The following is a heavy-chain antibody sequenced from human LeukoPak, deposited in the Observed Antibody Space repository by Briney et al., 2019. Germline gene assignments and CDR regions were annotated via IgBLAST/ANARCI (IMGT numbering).Heavy chain of an antibody. J-gene: IGHJ1*01. Sequence: GGSLRLSCAASGFTFSSYSLNWVRQAPGKGLEWVSYISSSSSTIYYANSVKGRFTISRDYAKSSLYLQMNSLRAEDTAVYYCARGTGIAVEYFQHWGQGTLVTVSS. CDR1: GFTFSSYS. CDR3: ARGTGIAVEYFQH. D-gene: IGHD6-19*01. CDR2: ISSSSSTI. V-gene: IGHV3-48*01.